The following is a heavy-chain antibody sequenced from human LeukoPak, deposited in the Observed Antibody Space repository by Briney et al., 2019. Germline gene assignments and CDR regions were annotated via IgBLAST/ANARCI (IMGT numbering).Heavy chain of an antibody. CDR2: ISSSGSTI. CDR1: GFTFSNYE. D-gene: IGHD2-8*01. J-gene: IGHJ4*02. V-gene: IGHV3-48*03. Sequence: GGSLRLSCAASGFTFSNYEMNWVRRAPGKGLEWVSYISSSGSTIYYAGSVKGRFTISRDNAKNSLYLQMNSLRAEDTAVYYCARRRSNQFDYWGQGTLVTVSS. CDR3: ARRRSNQFDY.